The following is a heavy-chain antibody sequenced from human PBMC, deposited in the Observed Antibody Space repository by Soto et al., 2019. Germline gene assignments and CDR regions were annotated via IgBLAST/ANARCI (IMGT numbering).Heavy chain of an antibody. D-gene: IGHD5-12*01. CDR1: GFIFTNYA. Sequence: GGSLRLSXAASGFIFTNYAMNWVRQAPGKGLEWVSVIGGRGNSAYYADSVQGRFTISRDNSKNTLSLQMSSLTADDTAIYYCVREGRGSFDFWGRGTMVTVS. CDR2: IGGRGNSA. V-gene: IGHV3-23*01. CDR3: VREGRGSFDF. J-gene: IGHJ3*01.